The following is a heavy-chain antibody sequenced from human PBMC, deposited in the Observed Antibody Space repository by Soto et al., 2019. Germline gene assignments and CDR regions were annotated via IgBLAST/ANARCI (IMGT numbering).Heavy chain of an antibody. CDR1: GGTISSYA. V-gene: IGHV1-69*13. D-gene: IGHD2-21*01. CDR2: IIPIFGTA. CDR3: ARDAAHFKRGDLYYFDY. Sequence: SVKVSCKASGGTISSYAISWVRQAPGQGLEWMGGIIPIFGTANYAQKFQGRVTITADESTSTAYMELSSLRSEDTAVYYCARDAAHFKRGDLYYFDYWGQGTLVTVSS. J-gene: IGHJ4*02.